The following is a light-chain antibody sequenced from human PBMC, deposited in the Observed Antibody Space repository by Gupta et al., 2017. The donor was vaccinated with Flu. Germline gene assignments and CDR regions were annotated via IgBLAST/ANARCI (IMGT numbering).Light chain of an antibody. CDR1: QSISSW. CDR2: KAS. J-gene: IGKJ1*01. CDR3: QQYNSYWT. V-gene: IGKV1-5*03. Sequence: DIQMTQSPSTLSASVGDRVTITCRASQSISSWLAWYQQKPGKAPKLLIYKASSLESGVPSRSSGSGSGTEFTHTISSLQPDDFATYYCQQYNSYWTFGQGTKVEIK.